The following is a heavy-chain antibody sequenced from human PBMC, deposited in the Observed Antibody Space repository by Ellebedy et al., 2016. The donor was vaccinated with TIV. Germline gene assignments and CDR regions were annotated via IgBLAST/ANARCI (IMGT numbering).Heavy chain of an antibody. Sequence: GESLKISCTASGFTFSNHWMSWVRQVPGKGLEWVANIKQDGSEKYCVDSVKGRFTISRDNAKNSLYLQMNSLRAEDTAVYYCARDKVVGATYFDYWGQGTLATVSS. CDR1: GFTFSNHW. V-gene: IGHV3-7*01. D-gene: IGHD1-26*01. CDR3: ARDKVVGATYFDY. J-gene: IGHJ4*02. CDR2: IKQDGSEK.